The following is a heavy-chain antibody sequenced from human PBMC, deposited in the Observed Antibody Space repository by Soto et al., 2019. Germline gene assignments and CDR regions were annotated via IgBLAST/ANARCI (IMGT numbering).Heavy chain of an antibody. D-gene: IGHD3-22*01. V-gene: IGHV1-69*01. J-gene: IGHJ4*02. CDR1: GGTISSYA. Sequence: QMQLVQSGAEAKRPGSSVKVSCKASGGTISSYAINWVRQAPGQGLEWMGGIIPVFGTANYAQKFQGRVTITADESTSTAYMDLSSLRSEDTAVYYCAAYYYDSGGYYYFDYWGQGTLVTVSS. CDR2: IIPVFGTA. CDR3: AAYYYDSGGYYYFDY.